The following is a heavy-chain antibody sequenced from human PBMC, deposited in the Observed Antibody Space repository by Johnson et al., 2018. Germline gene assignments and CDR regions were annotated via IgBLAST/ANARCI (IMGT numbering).Heavy chain of an antibody. Sequence: VQLVQSGGGLVNPGGSLRLSCVASEFSFSSYSMNWVRQAPGKGLEWVSAISSGSGSIYYADSMKGRFTISRDNAKNSVYLQMNSLRVEDTAVYYCASGAAAIDYWGQGTLVTVSS. CDR2: ISSGSGSI. V-gene: IGHV3-21*06. D-gene: IGHD6-13*01. J-gene: IGHJ4*02. CDR3: ASGAAAIDY. CDR1: EFSFSSYS.